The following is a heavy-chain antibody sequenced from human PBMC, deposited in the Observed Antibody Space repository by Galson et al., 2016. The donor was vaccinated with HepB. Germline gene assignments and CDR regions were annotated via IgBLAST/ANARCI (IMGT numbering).Heavy chain of an antibody. V-gene: IGHV3-30*03. CDR1: GFTFSNYN. Sequence: SLRLSCAASGFTFSNYNMHWVRQAPDRGLEWVALISYDGSNKYYADSVKGRFTISRDNSKTTLYLQMNSLRAEDTAVYYCQTLFAARPEWGQGTQVTVSS. D-gene: IGHD6-6*01. J-gene: IGHJ4*02. CDR3: QTLFAARPE. CDR2: ISYDGSNK.